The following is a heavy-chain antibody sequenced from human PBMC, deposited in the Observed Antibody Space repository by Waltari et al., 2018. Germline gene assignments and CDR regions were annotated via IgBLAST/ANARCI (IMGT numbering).Heavy chain of an antibody. CDR2: INHSGST. V-gene: IGHV4-34*01. D-gene: IGHD3-16*01. CDR3: ARGTRFVAFDY. Sequence: QVQLQQWGAGLLKPSETLSLTCAVYGGSFSGYYWSWIRQPPGKGLEWIGEINHSGSTNYNPSLKSRVTISVDTSKNQFSLKLSSVTAADTAVYYCARGTRFVAFDYWGQGTLVTVSS. CDR1: GGSFSGYY. J-gene: IGHJ4*02.